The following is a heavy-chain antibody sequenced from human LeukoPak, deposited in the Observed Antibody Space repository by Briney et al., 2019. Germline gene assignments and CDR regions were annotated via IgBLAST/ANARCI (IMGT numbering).Heavy chain of an antibody. Sequence: GGSLTLSCAASGFIFGSYGMHWVRPAPGKGREWVSVTSYDGSNEHYADSVKGRFTISRDNTKNTLYLQMNSLRAEDTAVYYCAKERVRGYYDSSGYYPSPFDYWGQGTLVTVSS. D-gene: IGHD3-22*01. J-gene: IGHJ4*02. V-gene: IGHV3-30*18. CDR3: AKERVRGYYDSSGYYPSPFDY. CDR2: TSYDGSNE. CDR1: GFIFGSYG.